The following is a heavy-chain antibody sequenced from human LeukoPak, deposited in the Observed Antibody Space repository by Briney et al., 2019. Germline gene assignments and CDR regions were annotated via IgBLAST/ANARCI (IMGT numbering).Heavy chain of an antibody. CDR1: GGSISSYY. V-gene: IGHV4-59*08. CDR2: IYCSGST. J-gene: IGHJ4*02. CDR3: ARHRYGDYLDY. Sequence: PSETLSLTCTVSGGSISSYYWSWIRQPPGKGLEWIGYIYCSGSTNYNPSLKSRVTISVDTSKNQFSLKLSSVTAADTAVYYCARHRYGDYLDYWGQGTLVTVSS. D-gene: IGHD4-17*01.